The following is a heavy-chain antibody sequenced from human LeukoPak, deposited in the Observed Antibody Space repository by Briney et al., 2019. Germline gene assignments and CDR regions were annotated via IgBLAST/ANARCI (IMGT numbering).Heavy chain of an antibody. CDR3: ARGEDGDYYFQH. D-gene: IGHD4-17*01. CDR1: GGSISSYY. Sequence: SETLSLTCTVSGGSISSYYWSWIRQPPGKGLEWIGYIYYSGSTNYNPSLKSRVTISVDTSKNQFSLKLTSVTAADTAVYYCARGEDGDYYFQHWGQGTLVTVSS. V-gene: IGHV4-59*08. CDR2: IYYSGST. J-gene: IGHJ1*01.